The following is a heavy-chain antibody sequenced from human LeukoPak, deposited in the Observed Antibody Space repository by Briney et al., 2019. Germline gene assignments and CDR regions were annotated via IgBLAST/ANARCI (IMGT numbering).Heavy chain of an antibody. V-gene: IGHV3-30-3*01. CDR1: GFTFSNYA. J-gene: IGHJ4*02. D-gene: IGHD1-26*01. CDR3: ARPQSKWELLSYFDY. Sequence: GGSLSLSCAASGFTFSNYAMHWVRQAPGKGLEWVAVISYDGSNKYYTDSVKGRFTISRDNSKNTLYLQMSSLRAEDTSMYYCARPQSKWELLSYFDYWGQGTLVTVSS. CDR2: ISYDGSNK.